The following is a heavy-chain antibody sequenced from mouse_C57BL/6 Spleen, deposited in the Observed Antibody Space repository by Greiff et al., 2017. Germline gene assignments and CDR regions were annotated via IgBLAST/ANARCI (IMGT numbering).Heavy chain of an antibody. V-gene: IGHV1-55*01. CDR3: AREDYGSSYPYFDY. D-gene: IGHD1-1*01. Sequence: VQLQQPGAELVKPGASVKMSCKASGYTFTSYWITWVKQRPGQGLEWIGDIYPGSGSTNYNEKFKSKATLTVDTSSSTAYMQLSSLTSEDSAVYYCAREDYGSSYPYFDYWGQGTTLTVSS. CDR1: GYTFTSYW. CDR2: IYPGSGST. J-gene: IGHJ2*01.